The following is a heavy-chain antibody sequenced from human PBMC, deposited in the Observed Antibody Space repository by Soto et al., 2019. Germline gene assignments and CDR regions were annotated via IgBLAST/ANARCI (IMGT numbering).Heavy chain of an antibody. Sequence: SETLSLTCTVSGGSISSYFWSWIRQPPGKGLEWIGYIYYSGSTNYKPSLKSRVTISVDTSKNQFSLKLSSVTAADTAVYYCAPGPNIAAPGIDYYYYGMDVWGQGTTVTVSS. J-gene: IGHJ6*02. D-gene: IGHD6-6*01. V-gene: IGHV4-59*01. CDR3: APGPNIAAPGIDYYYYGMDV. CDR1: GGSISSYF. CDR2: IYYSGST.